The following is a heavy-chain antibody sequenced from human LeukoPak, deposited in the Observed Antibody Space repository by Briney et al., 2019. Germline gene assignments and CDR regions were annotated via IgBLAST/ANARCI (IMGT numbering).Heavy chain of an antibody. J-gene: IGHJ5*02. D-gene: IGHD3-22*01. CDR3: AKALELTMTDRSRDWFDP. CDR1: GFTFSSYA. CDR2: INSDGSST. V-gene: IGHV3-74*01. Sequence: QSGGSLRLSCAASGFTFSSYAMSWVRQAPGKGLVWVSRINSDGSSTSYADSVKGRFTISRDNAKNTLYLQMNSLRAEDTAVYYCAKALELTMTDRSRDWFDPWGQGTLVTVSS.